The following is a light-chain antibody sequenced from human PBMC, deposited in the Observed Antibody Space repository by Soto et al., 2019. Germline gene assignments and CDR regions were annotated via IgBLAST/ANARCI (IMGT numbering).Light chain of an antibody. CDR3: SSYTSSSTLV. Sequence: QSALTQPASVSGSPGQSITISCTGTSSDVGGYNYVSWYQQHPGKAPKLMIYDVSNRPSGVSNRFSGSKSGNMASLTISGLQAEHEADYYCSSYTSSSTLVFGGGTKVTVL. J-gene: IGLJ2*01. V-gene: IGLV2-14*01. CDR2: DVS. CDR1: SSDVGGYNY.